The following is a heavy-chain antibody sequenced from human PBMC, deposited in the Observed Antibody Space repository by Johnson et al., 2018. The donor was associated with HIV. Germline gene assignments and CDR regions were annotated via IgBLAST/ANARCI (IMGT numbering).Heavy chain of an antibody. CDR1: GFTFDDYA. CDR2: ISYDGSNK. Sequence: QVQLVESGGGVVRPGGSLRLSCAASGFTFDDYAMTWVRQAPGKGLEWVAIISYDGSNKNYADSVKGRFTVSRDNSKNTLFLQMNGLRAEDTAVYYCAREGRTGPDTFDIWGQGTMLTVSS. V-gene: IGHV3-30*03. J-gene: IGHJ3*02. CDR3: AREGRTGPDTFDI.